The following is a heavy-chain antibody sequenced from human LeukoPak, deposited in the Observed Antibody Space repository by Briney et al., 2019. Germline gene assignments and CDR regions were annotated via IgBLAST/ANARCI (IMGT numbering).Heavy chain of an antibody. Sequence: PGGSLRLSCAASGFSFSNAWMNWVRQAPGKGLEWVGRILSKTSGGTTDYPTPVKGRFTISRDDSTNMLYLHMNSLQIEDTAVYYCADYYASGSYPPWGQGTLVTVSS. J-gene: IGHJ5*02. CDR2: ILSKTSGGTT. CDR1: GFSFSNAW. CDR3: ADYYASGSYPP. D-gene: IGHD3-10*01. V-gene: IGHV3-15*07.